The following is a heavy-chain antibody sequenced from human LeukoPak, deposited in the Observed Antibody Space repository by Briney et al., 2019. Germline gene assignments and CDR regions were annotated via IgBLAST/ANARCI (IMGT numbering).Heavy chain of an antibody. CDR3: ARGYCTNGVCFVGAFDI. V-gene: IGHV4-39*07. CDR2: IYYSGST. Sequence: PSETLSLTCTVSGGSISSGSYYWGWIRQPPGKGLAWIGSIYYSGSTHYNPSLKSRVTISLDTSKNQFSLKLSSVTAADTAVYYCARGYCTNGVCFVGAFDIWGQGTMVTVSS. J-gene: IGHJ3*02. CDR1: GGSISSGSYY. D-gene: IGHD2-8*01.